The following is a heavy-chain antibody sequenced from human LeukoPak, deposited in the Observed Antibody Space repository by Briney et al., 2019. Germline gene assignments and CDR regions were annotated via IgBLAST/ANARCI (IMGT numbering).Heavy chain of an antibody. V-gene: IGHV3-7*01. D-gene: IGHD2-8*01. Sequence: GGSLRLSCAAPGFTFSAYWMSWVRQATGKGLEWVAHIKGDGSEKYSVDSVKGRFTISRDNAKSSLYLQMNSLRAEDTALYYCARGGFGYVYFDYWGQGSLVTVSS. CDR1: GFTFSAYW. CDR3: ARGGFGYVYFDY. CDR2: IKGDGSEK. J-gene: IGHJ4*02.